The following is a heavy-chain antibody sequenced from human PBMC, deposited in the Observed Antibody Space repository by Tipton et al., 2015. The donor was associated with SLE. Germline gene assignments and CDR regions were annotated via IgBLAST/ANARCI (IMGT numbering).Heavy chain of an antibody. D-gene: IGHD3-3*01. CDR1: GFTFRNYA. J-gene: IGHJ3*02. CDR3: AKGTDYMAIFDAFDI. CDR2: ISGSGGST. V-gene: IGHV3-23*01. Sequence: SLRLSCAASGFTFRNYAMSWVRQAPGKGLEWVSAISGSGGSTYYADSVKGRFTISRDNSKNTLYLQMNSLRAEDTAVYYCAKGTDYMAIFDAFDIWGQGTMVTVSS.